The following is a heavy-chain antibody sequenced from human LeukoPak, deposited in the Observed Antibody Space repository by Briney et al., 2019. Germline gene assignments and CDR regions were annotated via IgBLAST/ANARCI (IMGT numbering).Heavy chain of an antibody. D-gene: IGHD1-26*01. CDR3: ARDPVGATTEAY. V-gene: IGHV3-21*01. CDR2: ISSSSSYI. Sequence: PGGSLRLSCAASGFTFSSYSMNWVRQAPGKGLEWVSSISSSSSYIYYADSVKGRFTISRDNAKNSLYLQMNSLRAEDTAVYYCARDPVGATTEAYWGQGTLVTVSS. J-gene: IGHJ4*02. CDR1: GFTFSSYS.